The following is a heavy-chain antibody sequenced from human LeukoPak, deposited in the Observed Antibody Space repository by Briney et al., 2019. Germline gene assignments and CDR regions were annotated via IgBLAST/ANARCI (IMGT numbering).Heavy chain of an antibody. J-gene: IGHJ4*02. Sequence: PGGSLRLSCAASAFTFRYYWMAWVRQAPGKGLEWVANIKQDASEKYYVDSVRGRFTITRDNAKNSVYLQMNSLRAEDTALYYCARDTGDNFDYGGRGTLVTVFS. CDR2: IKQDASEK. D-gene: IGHD2-21*02. CDR3: ARDTGDNFDY. CDR1: AFTFRYYW. V-gene: IGHV3-7*01.